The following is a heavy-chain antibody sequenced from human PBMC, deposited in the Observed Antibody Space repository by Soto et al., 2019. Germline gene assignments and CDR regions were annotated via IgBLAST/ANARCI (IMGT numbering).Heavy chain of an antibody. CDR2: ISGSGGST. Sequence: LRLSCAASGFTFSSYAMSWVRQAPGKGLEWVSAISGSGGSTYYADSVKGRFTISRDNSKNTLYLQMNSLRAEDTAVYYCAKDRAAAAGPEDTFDYWGQGTLVTVSS. J-gene: IGHJ4*02. V-gene: IGHV3-23*01. D-gene: IGHD6-13*01. CDR1: GFTFSSYA. CDR3: AKDRAAAAGPEDTFDY.